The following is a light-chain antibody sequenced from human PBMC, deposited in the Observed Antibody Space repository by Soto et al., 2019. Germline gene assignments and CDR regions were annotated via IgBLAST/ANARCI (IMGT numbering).Light chain of an antibody. CDR1: QSISTY. J-gene: IGKJ1*01. V-gene: IGKV1-39*01. CDR3: QQSYTSPPT. CDR2: KAS. Sequence: DIQMTQSPSSLSASVVERVTITCLASQSISTYLNWYQQKPGKAPRLLIYKASSQQGGVPSRFSGRGSGTEFTLTISSLQLEDFATYYCQQSYTSPPTFGQRTKVDIK.